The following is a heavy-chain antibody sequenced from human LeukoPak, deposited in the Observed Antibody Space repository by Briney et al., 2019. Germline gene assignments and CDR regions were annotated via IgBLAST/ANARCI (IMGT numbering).Heavy chain of an antibody. Sequence: GGSLRLSCAASGFTFSSYSMNWVRQAPGKGLEWVSYISSSSSTIYYADSVKGRFTISRDNSKNTLYLQMNSLRAEDTAVYYCARDRRSYYDFWSGYFDYWGQGTLVTVSS. D-gene: IGHD3-3*01. CDR1: GFTFSSYS. J-gene: IGHJ4*02. V-gene: IGHV3-48*01. CDR2: ISSSSSTI. CDR3: ARDRRSYYDFWSGYFDY.